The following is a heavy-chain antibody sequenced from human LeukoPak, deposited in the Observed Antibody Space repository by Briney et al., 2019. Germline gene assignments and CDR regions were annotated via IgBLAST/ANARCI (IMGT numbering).Heavy chain of an antibody. CDR1: GGTFSSYA. CDR3: AGGITMVRGTLYYYYYMDV. CDR2: IIPVFGTV. Sequence: SVKVSCKASGGTFSSYAINWVRQAPGQGLEWMGGIIPVFGTVKYTQKFQGRVTITADKSTSTAYMELSSLRSEDTAVYYCAGGITMVRGTLYYYYYMDVWGKGTTVTISS. V-gene: IGHV1-69*06. D-gene: IGHD3-10*01. J-gene: IGHJ6*03.